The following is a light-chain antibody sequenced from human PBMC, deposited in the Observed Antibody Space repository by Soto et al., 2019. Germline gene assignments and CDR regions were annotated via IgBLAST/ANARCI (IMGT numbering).Light chain of an antibody. CDR3: QQYHNWPPQYT. V-gene: IGKV3-15*01. CDR1: QTVSSN. CDR2: GAS. J-gene: IGKJ2*01. Sequence: EIVLTQSPATLSVSPGERATLSCRASQTVSSNLAWYQQKPGQAPRLLIHGASTRATGVPARFSGGGSGIEFTLTISSLQSEDFAVYYCQQYHNWPPQYTFGQGTKLQIK.